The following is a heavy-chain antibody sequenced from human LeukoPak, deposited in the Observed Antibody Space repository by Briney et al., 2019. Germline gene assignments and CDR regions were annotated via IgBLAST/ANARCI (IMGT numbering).Heavy chain of an antibody. CDR2: IYTSGST. CDR1: GGSISSGSYY. V-gene: IGHV4-61*02. CDR3: AGDRPRYCSGGSCYSEPYYYYYMDV. D-gene: IGHD2-15*01. J-gene: IGHJ6*03. Sequence: SETLSLTCTVSGGSISSGSYYWSWIRQPAGKGLEWIGRIYTSGSTNYNPSLKSRVTISVDTSKNQFSLKLSSVTAADTTVYYCAGDRPRYCSGGSCYSEPYYYYYMDVWGKGTTVTVSS.